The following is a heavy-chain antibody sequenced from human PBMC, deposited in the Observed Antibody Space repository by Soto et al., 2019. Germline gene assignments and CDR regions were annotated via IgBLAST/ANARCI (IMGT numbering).Heavy chain of an antibody. CDR1: GGTFSSYA. CDR2: IIPIFGTA. Sequence: GASVKVSCKASGGTFSSYAISWVRQAPGQGLEWMGGIIPIFGTANYAQKFQGRVTITADESTSTAYMELSSLRSEDTAVYYCARADYSNYGGGYFDYSGQGTLVTVS. CDR3: ARADYSNYGGGYFDY. V-gene: IGHV1-69*13. D-gene: IGHD4-4*01. J-gene: IGHJ4*02.